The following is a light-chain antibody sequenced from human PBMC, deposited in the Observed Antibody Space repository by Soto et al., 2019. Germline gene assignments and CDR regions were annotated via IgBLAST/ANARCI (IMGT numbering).Light chain of an antibody. CDR2: EVS. V-gene: IGLV2-23*02. CDR3: CSYAGTNTYV. CDR1: SSDVGSYNL. J-gene: IGLJ1*01. Sequence: QSALTQPASVSGSPGQSITISCTGTSSDVGSYNLVSWYQQHPDKAPKLMIYEVSRRPSGVSNRFSGSKSGNTASLTISGLQAEDEADYYCCSYAGTNTYVFATGTKVTVL.